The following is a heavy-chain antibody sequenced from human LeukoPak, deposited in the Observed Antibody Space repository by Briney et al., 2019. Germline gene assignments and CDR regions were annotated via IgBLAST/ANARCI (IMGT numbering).Heavy chain of an antibody. CDR3: AKDRIVISFGDVSKH. D-gene: IGHD3-10*01. Sequence: GGSLRLSCAASGFIFSGYGMHWVRQAPGKGLEWVALISHDESNKHYADSVKGRFTISRDNSKNTLYLQMNSLRVEDTAIYYCAKDRIVISFGDVSKHWGQGTLVTVSS. J-gene: IGHJ1*01. CDR2: ISHDESNK. V-gene: IGHV3-30*18. CDR1: GFIFSGYG.